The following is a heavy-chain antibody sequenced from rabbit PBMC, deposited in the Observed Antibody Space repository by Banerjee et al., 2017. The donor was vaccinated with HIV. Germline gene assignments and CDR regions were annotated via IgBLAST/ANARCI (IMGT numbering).Heavy chain of an antibody. Sequence: QQQLVESGGGLVKPGASLTLTCKASGIDISSYWMSWVRQAPGKGLEWIGYIDPSSGSAYYASWVISRFTISKTSSTTVTLQMTSLTAADTATYFCARDYNDAGDGYCSFNLWGQGTLVTVS. D-gene: IGHD8-1*01. CDR3: ARDYNDAGDGYCSFNL. J-gene: IGHJ4*01. V-gene: IGHV1S45*01. CDR1: GIDISSYW. CDR2: IDPSSGSA.